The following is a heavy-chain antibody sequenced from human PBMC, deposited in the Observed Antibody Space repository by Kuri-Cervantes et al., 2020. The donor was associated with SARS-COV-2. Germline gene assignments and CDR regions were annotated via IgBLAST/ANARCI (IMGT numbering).Heavy chain of an antibody. CDR2: IYYSGST. CDR1: GYSISSGYY. CDR3: ARVREMATIALWYFDY. V-gene: IGHV4-38-2*02. J-gene: IGHJ4*02. Sequence: SETLSLTCTVSGYSISSGYYWGWIRQPPGKGLEWIGSIYYSGSTYYNPSLKSRVTISVDTSKNQFSLKLSSVTAADTAVYYCARVREMATIALWYFDYWGQGTLVTVSS. D-gene: IGHD5-24*01.